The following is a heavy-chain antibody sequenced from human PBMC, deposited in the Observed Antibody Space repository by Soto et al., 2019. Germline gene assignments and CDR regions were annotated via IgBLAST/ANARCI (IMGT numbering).Heavy chain of an antibody. V-gene: IGHV6-1*01. CDR1: GDSVSSNRAA. CDR3: SRVWDTGWYGTGFGP. D-gene: IGHD6-19*01. CDR2: TYYRSKWYN. Sequence: SQTLSLTCAISGDSVSSNRAAWIWISQSPSRGLEWLGRTYYRSKWYNDYAVSVKSRITINPDTSKNQFSLQLNSVTSEDTAVYYCSRVWDTGWYGTGFGPRGDGTLVAGS. J-gene: IGHJ5*02.